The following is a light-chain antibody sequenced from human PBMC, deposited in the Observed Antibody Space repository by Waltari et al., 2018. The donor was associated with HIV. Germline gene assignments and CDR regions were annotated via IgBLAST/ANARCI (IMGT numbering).Light chain of an antibody. CDR3: QQYENWPPIT. J-gene: IGKJ5*01. Sequence: EIVMTQSPATLSVSPEERVTLSCRASRSVNSNLAWYQQKPGQAPRLLIYGAFGRAAGIPARFSGGGSGTEFTLTISSLQSEDVAVYYCQQYENWPPITFGQGTRLEIK. CDR1: RSVNSN. V-gene: IGKV3-15*01. CDR2: GAF.